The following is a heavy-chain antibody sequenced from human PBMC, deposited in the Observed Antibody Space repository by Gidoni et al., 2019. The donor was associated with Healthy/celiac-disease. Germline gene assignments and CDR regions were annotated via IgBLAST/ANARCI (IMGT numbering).Heavy chain of an antibody. V-gene: IGHV3-21*01. D-gene: IGHD2-2*01. CDR3: ARDRVGGCSSTSCLGAFDI. Sequence: EVQLLESGGGLVKPGGSLRLSCAASGFTFSSYSMNWVRQAPGKGLEWVSSISSSSSYIYYADSVKGRFTISRDNAKNSLYLQMNSLRAEDTAVYYCARDRVGGCSSTSCLGAFDIWGQGTMVTVSS. CDR1: GFTFSSYS. CDR2: ISSSSSYI. J-gene: IGHJ3*02.